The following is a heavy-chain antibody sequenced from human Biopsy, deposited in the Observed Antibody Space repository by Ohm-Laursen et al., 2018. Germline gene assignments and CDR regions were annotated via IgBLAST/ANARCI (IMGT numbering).Heavy chain of an antibody. D-gene: IGHD2-21*02. CDR1: GGSISSYY. Sequence: GTLSLTCTVSGGSISSYYWNWIRQPPGKGLEWIGYIYYSGITDYSPSLKSRVTISIDKSKNQFFLKLSSVTAEDTAVYYCARDDAVTVIRGLYYWGQGALVTVSS. CDR2: IYYSGIT. V-gene: IGHV4-59*01. J-gene: IGHJ4*02. CDR3: ARDDAVTVIRGLYY.